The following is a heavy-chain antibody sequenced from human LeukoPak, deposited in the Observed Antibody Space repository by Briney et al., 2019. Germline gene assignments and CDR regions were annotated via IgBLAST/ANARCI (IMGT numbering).Heavy chain of an antibody. Sequence: SETLSLTCTVSGGSISSSSYYWGWIRQPPGKGLEWIGSIYYSGSTYYNPSLKSRVTISVDTSKNQFSLKLSSVTAADTAVYYCARDRLARRAAPPLTFGGVIWGQGTLVTVSS. D-gene: IGHD3-16*01. CDR1: GGSISSSSYY. CDR2: IYYSGST. CDR3: ARDRLARRAAPPLTFGGVI. J-gene: IGHJ4*02. V-gene: IGHV4-39*07.